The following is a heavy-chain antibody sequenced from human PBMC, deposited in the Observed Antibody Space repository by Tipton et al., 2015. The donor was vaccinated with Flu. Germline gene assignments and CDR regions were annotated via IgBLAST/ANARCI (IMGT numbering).Heavy chain of an antibody. CDR2: IYTSGST. CDR1: GGSISSYY. D-gene: IGHD1-20*01. Sequence: TLSLTCTVSGGSISSYYWSWIRQPAGKGLEWIGRIYTSGSTNYNPSLKSRVTISVDTSKNQFSLKLSSVTAADTAVYYCARDVTGTPRKRYNWFDPWGQGTLVTVSS. J-gene: IGHJ5*02. CDR3: ARDVTGTPRKRYNWFDP. V-gene: IGHV4-4*07.